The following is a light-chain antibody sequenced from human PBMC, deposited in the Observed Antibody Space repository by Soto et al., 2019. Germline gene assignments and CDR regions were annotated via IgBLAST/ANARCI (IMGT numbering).Light chain of an antibody. CDR1: SSDVGGYNY. CDR2: EVS. V-gene: IGLV2-14*01. Sequence: QSALTQPASVSGSPGQSITISCTGTSSDVGGYNYVSWYQQHPGKAPKLIIYEVSNRPSGVSNRLSGSKSGNTASLTISGLQAEDEADYYCSSYTRRSTWVFGGGTKLTVL. CDR3: SSYTRRSTWV. J-gene: IGLJ3*02.